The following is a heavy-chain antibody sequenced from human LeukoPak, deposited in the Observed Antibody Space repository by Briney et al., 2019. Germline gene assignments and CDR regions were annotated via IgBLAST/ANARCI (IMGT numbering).Heavy chain of an antibody. V-gene: IGHV4-38-2*02. CDR3: ARDQPYMDV. CDR2: IYHSGST. Sequence: SETLSLTCAVSGYSISSGYYWVWIRQPPGKGLEWIGCIYHSGSTYYNPSLKSRVTISVDTSRNQSSLKLTSVTAADTAMYYCARDQPYMDVWGKGTTVTVSS. J-gene: IGHJ6*03. CDR1: GYSISSGYY.